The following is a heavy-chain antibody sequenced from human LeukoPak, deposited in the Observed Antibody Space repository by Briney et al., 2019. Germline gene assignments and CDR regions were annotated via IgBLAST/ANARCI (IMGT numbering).Heavy chain of an antibody. V-gene: IGHV4-61*09. CDR2: VHISGST. J-gene: IGHJ5*02. D-gene: IGHD3-16*01. CDR1: GGSISSRSYC. Sequence: ASQTLSLTCTVSGGSISSRSYCWSWIRQPAGKGLEWIGHVHISGSTNYNSSLKSRVTISVDTSKNQFSLKLSSVTAADTAVYYCARTSFWESPVNWFDPWGQGTLVTVSS. CDR3: ARTSFWESPVNWFDP.